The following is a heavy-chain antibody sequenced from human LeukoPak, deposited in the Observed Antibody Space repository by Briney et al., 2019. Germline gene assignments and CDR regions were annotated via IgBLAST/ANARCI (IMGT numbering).Heavy chain of an antibody. J-gene: IGHJ4*02. CDR2: ISDSGNT. D-gene: IGHD3-10*01. Sequence: GGSLRLSCAASGFTLSSYAMSWVRQAPGKGLEWVSAISDSGNTYHADSVKGRFTISRDNSKNTLYLQMNSLRAEDTAVYYCAKGRSPMVRGVVIDYWGQGTLVTVSS. V-gene: IGHV3-23*01. CDR1: GFTLSSYA. CDR3: AKGRSPMVRGVVIDY.